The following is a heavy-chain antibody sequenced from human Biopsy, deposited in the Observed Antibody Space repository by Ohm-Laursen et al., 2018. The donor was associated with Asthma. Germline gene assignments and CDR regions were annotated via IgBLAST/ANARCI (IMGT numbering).Heavy chain of an antibody. V-gene: IGHV3-53*01. CDR3: ARTFHFWSPYHAEHYQL. CDR2: IYSGGTS. D-gene: IGHD3-3*02. Sequence: SLRLSCAASGFTVSRDYMFWVRQAPGKGLEWVSVIYSGGTSHTADSVRGRFTISRDCVKNSLYLQMNSLRAEDTAVYYCARTFHFWSPYHAEHYQLWGQGTLVTVSS. J-gene: IGHJ1*01. CDR1: GFTVSRDY.